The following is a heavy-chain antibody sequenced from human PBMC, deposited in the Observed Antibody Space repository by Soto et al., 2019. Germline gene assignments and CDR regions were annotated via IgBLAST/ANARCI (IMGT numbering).Heavy chain of an antibody. J-gene: IGHJ4*02. CDR2: IIPIFGTA. Sequence: SVKVSCKASGGTFSSYAISWVRQAPGQGLEWMGGIIPIFGTANYAQKFQGRVTITADESTSTAYMELSSLRSEDTAVYYCARLRYFDWLTFDYWGQGTLVTVSS. CDR3: ARLRYFDWLTFDY. D-gene: IGHD3-9*01. CDR1: GGTFSSYA. V-gene: IGHV1-69*13.